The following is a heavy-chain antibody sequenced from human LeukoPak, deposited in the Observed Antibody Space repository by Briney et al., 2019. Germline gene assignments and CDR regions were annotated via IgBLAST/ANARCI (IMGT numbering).Heavy chain of an antibody. CDR3: TRDHCTSINCYEYNYYGMDV. J-gene: IGHJ6*02. V-gene: IGHV1-2*02. Sequence: GASVKVSCKASGYTFTGYYIHWVRQAPGQGLEWMGWINPNSGGTNSAQKFQGRVTMTRDTSISTAYMELSRLRSDDTAVYYCTRDHCTSINCYEYNYYGMDVWGQGTTVTVSS. CDR1: GYTFTGYY. D-gene: IGHD2-2*01. CDR2: INPNSGGT.